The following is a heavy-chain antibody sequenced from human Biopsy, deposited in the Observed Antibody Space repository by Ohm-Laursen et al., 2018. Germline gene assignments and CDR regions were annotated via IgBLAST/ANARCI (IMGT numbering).Heavy chain of an antibody. J-gene: IGHJ5*02. CDR2: IFYTGII. CDR3: ARHPTGFWFDP. CDR1: GGSVSSNTDY. Sequence: PLETLSLTCTVSGGSVSSNTDYWAWLRQPPGKGLEWIGSIFYTGIIFYNPSLKSRVSISVDTSKNQFSLNLNSVTASDTALYYCARHPTGFWFDPWGQGTLVIVSS. V-gene: IGHV4-39*01.